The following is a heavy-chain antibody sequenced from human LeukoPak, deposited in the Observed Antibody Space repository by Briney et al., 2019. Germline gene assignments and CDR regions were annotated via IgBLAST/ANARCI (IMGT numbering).Heavy chain of an antibody. J-gene: IGHJ4*02. Sequence: SETLSLTCTVSGGSISSSSYYGGWIRQPPGKGLEWIGYIYYSGSTNYNPSLKSRVTISVDTSKNQFSLKLSSVTAADTAVYYCARGSWAGSIAALVTFDYWGQGTLVTVSS. D-gene: IGHD6-6*01. V-gene: IGHV4-61*05. CDR1: GGSISSSSYY. CDR3: ARGSWAGSIAALVTFDY. CDR2: IYYSGST.